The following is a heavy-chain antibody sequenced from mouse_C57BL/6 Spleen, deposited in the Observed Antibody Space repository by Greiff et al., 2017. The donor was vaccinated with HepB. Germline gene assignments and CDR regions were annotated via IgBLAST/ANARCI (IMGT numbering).Heavy chain of an antibody. V-gene: IGHV1-69*01. Sequence: QVQLQQPGAELVMPGASVKLSCKASGCTFTSYWMHWVKQRPGQGLEWIGEIDPSDSYTNYNQKFKGKSTLTVDKSSSTAYMQLSSLTSEDSAVYYCARDDGNPFAYWGQGTLVTVSA. J-gene: IGHJ3*01. CDR2: IDPSDSYT. D-gene: IGHD2-1*01. CDR1: GCTFTSYW. CDR3: ARDDGNPFAY.